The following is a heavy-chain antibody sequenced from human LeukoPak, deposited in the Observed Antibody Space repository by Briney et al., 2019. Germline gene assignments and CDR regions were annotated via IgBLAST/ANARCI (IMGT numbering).Heavy chain of an antibody. CDR1: GFTFNTYG. CDR3: ARNWNNFFDS. CDR2: IRYDGSNK. D-gene: IGHD1/OR15-1a*01. V-gene: IGHV3-30*02. Sequence: HPGGSPRLSCAASGFTFNTYGMHWLRQTPDKGLEWLSFIRYDGSNKYYMESVRGRFTSSRDNSKNTLYLQMNSLRPEDTAIYYCARNWNNFFDSWGQGTLVTVSS. J-gene: IGHJ4*02.